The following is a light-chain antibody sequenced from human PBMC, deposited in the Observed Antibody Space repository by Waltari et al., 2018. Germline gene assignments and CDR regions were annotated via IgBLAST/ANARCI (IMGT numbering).Light chain of an antibody. CDR3: QMYVRLPAT. CDR1: QSVGRSL. V-gene: IGKV3-20*01. CDR2: DAS. J-gene: IGKJ1*01. Sequence: EIVLTQSPGTLSLSPGERATLSCRASQSVGRSLFWYQQKHCQAPRLLIYDASTRATGIPDRFSGGVSGTDFSLTISRLEPEDFAVYYCQMYVRLPATFGQGTKVEI.